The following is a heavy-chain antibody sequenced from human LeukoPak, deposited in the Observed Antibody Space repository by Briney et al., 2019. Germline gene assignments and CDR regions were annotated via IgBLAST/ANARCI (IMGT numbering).Heavy chain of an antibody. CDR3: ARERRSIAASYGMDV. J-gene: IGHJ6*02. D-gene: IGHD6-13*01. Sequence: PGRSLRLSCAASGFTFSSSGMHWVRQAPGKGLEWVAVIWYDGSNKYYADSVKGRFTISRDNSKNTLYLQMNSLRAEDTAVYYCARERRSIAASYGMDVWGQGTTVTVSS. CDR1: GFTFSSSG. CDR2: IWYDGSNK. V-gene: IGHV3-33*08.